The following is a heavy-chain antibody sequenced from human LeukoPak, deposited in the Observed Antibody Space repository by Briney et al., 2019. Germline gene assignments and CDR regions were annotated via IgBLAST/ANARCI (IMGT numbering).Heavy chain of an antibody. Sequence: SETLSLTCAVYGGSFSGYYWSWIRQPPGKGLEWIGEINHSGSTNYNPSLKSRVTISVDTSKNQFSLKLSSVTAADTAVYYCARAGYSSSWYVLFWFDPWGQGTLVTVSS. V-gene: IGHV4-34*01. D-gene: IGHD6-13*01. J-gene: IGHJ5*02. CDR3: ARAGYSSSWYVLFWFDP. CDR2: INHSGST. CDR1: GGSFSGYY.